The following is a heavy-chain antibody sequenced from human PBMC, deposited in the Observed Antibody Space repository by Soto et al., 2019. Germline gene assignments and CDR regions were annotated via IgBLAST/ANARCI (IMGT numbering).Heavy chain of an antibody. Sequence: GESLKISCKGSGYSFTSYWISWVRQMPGKGLEWMGRIDPSDSYTNYSPSFQGHVTISADKSISTAYLQWSSLKASDTAMYYCALLARDIVVVPAEGTSFDPWGQGTLVTVSS. J-gene: IGHJ5*02. CDR2: IDPSDSYT. D-gene: IGHD2-2*01. V-gene: IGHV5-10-1*01. CDR3: ALLARDIVVVPAEGTSFDP. CDR1: GYSFTSYW.